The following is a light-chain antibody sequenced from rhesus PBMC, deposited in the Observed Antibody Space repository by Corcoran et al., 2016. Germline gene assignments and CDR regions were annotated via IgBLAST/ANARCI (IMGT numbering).Light chain of an antibody. CDR2: AAS. CDR3: QHYYDNPLT. J-gene: IGKJ4*01. Sequence: DIQMTQSPSALSASVGDRVTISCRASQNIYSNLAWYQQKPGKAPKLLIYAASSLQTGIPSRFSGSGTWTDFTLTISSLQPEDSAAYYCQHYYDNPLTFGGGTKVELK. CDR1: QNIYSN. V-gene: IGKV1S12*01.